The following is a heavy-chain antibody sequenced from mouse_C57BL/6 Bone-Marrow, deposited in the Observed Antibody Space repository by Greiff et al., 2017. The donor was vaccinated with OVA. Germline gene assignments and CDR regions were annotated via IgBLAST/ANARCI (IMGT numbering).Heavy chain of an antibody. CDR3: ATYYRYAMDY. CDR2: IHPNSGST. Sequence: VQLQPPGAELVKPGASVKLSCKASGYTFTSYWMHWVKQRPGQGLEWIGMIHPNSGSTNYNEKFKSKATLTVDKSSSTAYMQLSSLTSEDSAVYYCATYYRYAMDYWGQGTSVTVSS. V-gene: IGHV1-64*01. J-gene: IGHJ4*01. D-gene: IGHD2-10*01. CDR1: GYTFTSYW.